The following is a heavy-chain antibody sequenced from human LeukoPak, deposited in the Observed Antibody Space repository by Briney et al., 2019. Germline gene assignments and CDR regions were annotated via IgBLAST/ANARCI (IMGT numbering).Heavy chain of an antibody. CDR1: GFTFSSYW. J-gene: IGHJ6*03. CDR3: AGLYYGFWSGYYTGLGYYYYMDV. CDR2: IKQDGSEK. V-gene: IGHV3-7*01. D-gene: IGHD3-3*01. Sequence: GGSLRLSCAASGFTFSSYWMSWVRQAPGKGLEWVANIKQDGSEKYYVDSVKGRFTISRDNAKNSLYLQMNSLRAEDTAVYYCAGLYYGFWSGYYTGLGYYYYMDVWGKGTTVTVSS.